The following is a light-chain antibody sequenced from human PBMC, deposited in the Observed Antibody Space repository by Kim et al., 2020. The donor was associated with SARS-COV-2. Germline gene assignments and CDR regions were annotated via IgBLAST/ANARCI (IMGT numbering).Light chain of an antibody. CDR2: DNK. CDR1: SGSIASNY. Sequence: KTVTIYCTRRSGSIASNYVQWYQQRPGSAPTTMIYDNKQRPSGVPDQFSGSIDSSSNSASLTISGLKTEDEADYYCQSSDNSNHVVFGAGTQLTVL. J-gene: IGLJ2*01. V-gene: IGLV6-57*02. CDR3: QSSDNSNHVV.